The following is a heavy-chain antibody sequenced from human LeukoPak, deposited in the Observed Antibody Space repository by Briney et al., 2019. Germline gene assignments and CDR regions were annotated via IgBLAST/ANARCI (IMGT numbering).Heavy chain of an antibody. CDR2: ITSTSSYI. Sequence: NTGGSLRLSCAASGFTFSRFTMNWLRQAPGKGLEWVSSITSTSSYIYYADSVKGRFTISRDNAKKSLYLQMNSLRAEDTAVYYCARALFVEDYDVDHWGPGTLVTVSS. J-gene: IGHJ4*02. V-gene: IGHV3-21*01. CDR1: GFTFSRFT. CDR3: ARALFVEDYDVDH. D-gene: IGHD4-17*01.